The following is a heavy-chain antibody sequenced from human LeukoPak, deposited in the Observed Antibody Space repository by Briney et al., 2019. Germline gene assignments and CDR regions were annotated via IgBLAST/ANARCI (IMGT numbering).Heavy chain of an antibody. V-gene: IGHV1-69*06. CDR1: GGTFSSYA. CDR2: IIPIFGTA. D-gene: IGHD3-22*01. J-gene: IGHJ6*03. Sequence: SVRVSCKASGGTFSSYAISWVRQAPGQGLEWMGGIIPIFGTANYAQKFQGRVTITADKSTSTAYMELSSLRSEDTAVYYCARGGIVYYDSKAQASKKGAHNPYYYYYYMDVWGKGTTVTVSS. CDR3: ARGGIVYYDSKAQASKKGAHNPYYYYYYMDV.